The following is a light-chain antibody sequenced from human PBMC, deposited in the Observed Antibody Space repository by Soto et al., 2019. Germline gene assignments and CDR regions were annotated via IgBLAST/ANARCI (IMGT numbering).Light chain of an antibody. CDR2: GNN. V-gene: IGLV1-40*01. CDR1: SSNIGAGYD. Sequence: QLVLTQPPSVSGAPGQRVTISCTGSSSNIGAGYDVHWYQLLPGTAPKLLIYGNNNRPSGVPDRFSGSKSGTSASLAITGLQAEDEAHYYCQSYDSSLSGSVFGGGTKVTVL. CDR3: QSYDSSLSGSV. J-gene: IGLJ2*01.